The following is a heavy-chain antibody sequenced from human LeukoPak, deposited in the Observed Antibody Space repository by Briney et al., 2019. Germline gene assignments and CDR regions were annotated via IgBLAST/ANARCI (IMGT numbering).Heavy chain of an antibody. J-gene: IGHJ4*02. D-gene: IGHD6-19*01. CDR1: GDSVSSNSAT. V-gene: IGHV6-1*01. Sequence: SQTLSLTCAISGDSVSSNSATWNWIRQSPSRGLEWLGRTYYRSKWYNDYEVSVKSRIIINPDTPKNQFSLQLNSVTPEDTAVYYCAREGSASADFDYWGQGTRVTVSS. CDR3: AREGSASADFDY. CDR2: TYYRSKWYN.